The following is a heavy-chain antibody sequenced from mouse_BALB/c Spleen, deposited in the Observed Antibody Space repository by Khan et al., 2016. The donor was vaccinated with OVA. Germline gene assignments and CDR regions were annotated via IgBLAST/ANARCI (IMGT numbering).Heavy chain of an antibody. CDR2: ISSGSNTI. Sequence: EVELVESGGGLVQTGGSRKLSCAASGFTFSGFGMHWVRQAPEKGLEWVAYISSGSNTIHYADTVKGRFTISRDNPKNTLFLQMTSLRSEDTAMYYCARTGYYYFDYWGQGTTLTVSS. CDR1: GFTFSGFG. V-gene: IGHV5-17*02. CDR3: ARTGYYYFDY. D-gene: IGHD2-3*01. J-gene: IGHJ2*01.